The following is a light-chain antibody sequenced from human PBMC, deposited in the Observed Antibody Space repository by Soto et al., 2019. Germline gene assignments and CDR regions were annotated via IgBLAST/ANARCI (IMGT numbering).Light chain of an antibody. CDR3: CSYVDTDTWV. V-gene: IGLV2-11*01. CDR1: NSDVGGYNY. Sequence: QSALTQPRSVSGSPGPSVTISCTGTNSDVGGYNYVSWYQQYPGKAPKLMISGVSERPSGVPDRFSGSKSGNTDSLTISGLQAEDEADYYCCSYVDTDTWVFGGGTKLTVL. J-gene: IGLJ3*02. CDR2: GVS.